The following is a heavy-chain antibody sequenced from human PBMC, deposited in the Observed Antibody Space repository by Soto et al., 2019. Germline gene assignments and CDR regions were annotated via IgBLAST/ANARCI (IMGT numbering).Heavy chain of an antibody. Sequence: PSETLSLTCTVSGGSISSSSYYWGWIRQPPGKGLEWIGSIYYSVSTYYNPSLKSRVTISVVTSKNQFSLKLSSVTAADTAVYYCASPKIAFYNWFDPWGQGTLVTVSS. CDR2: IYYSVST. CDR3: ASPKIAFYNWFDP. V-gene: IGHV4-39*01. CDR1: GGSISSSSYY. J-gene: IGHJ5*02. D-gene: IGHD3-3*02.